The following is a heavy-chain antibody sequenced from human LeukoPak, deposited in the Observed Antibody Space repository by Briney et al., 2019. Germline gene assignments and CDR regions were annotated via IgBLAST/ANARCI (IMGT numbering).Heavy chain of an antibody. CDR1: GFTFNIYS. D-gene: IGHD3-3*02. CDR3: TTGIDDEGGY. Sequence: GGSLRLSCAASGFTFNIYSMHWVRQAPGKGLEWVGRIKTNAEGGTLDYTAPVKGRFTISRDDSKNTLYLQMDSLEVEDTGMYYCTTGIDDEGGYWGQGTLVTVSS. J-gene: IGHJ4*02. CDR2: IKTNAEGGTL. V-gene: IGHV3-15*07.